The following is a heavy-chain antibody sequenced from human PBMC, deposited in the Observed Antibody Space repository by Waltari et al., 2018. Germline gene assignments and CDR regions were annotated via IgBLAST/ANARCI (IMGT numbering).Heavy chain of an antibody. CDR3: ARDRGRGIYLDS. V-gene: IGHV4-4*02. Sequence: QLQMQESGPGLVKPSGTLSLTCAVSGDSLSSTDWWSWVRRSPGKGLEWIGQVHQSGRTNYNPPFASRVTISIDTSINQFSLRVTSVTAADTAVYYCARDRGRGIYLDSWGPGTLVTVSP. J-gene: IGHJ4*02. CDR1: GDSLSSTDW. D-gene: IGHD2-15*01. CDR2: VHQSGRT.